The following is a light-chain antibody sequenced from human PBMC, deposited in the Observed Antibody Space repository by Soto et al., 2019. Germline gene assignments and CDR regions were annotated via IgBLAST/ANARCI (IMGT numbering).Light chain of an antibody. V-gene: IGKV3-20*01. CDR3: QQYGSSPWT. J-gene: IGKJ1*01. Sequence: EIALTQSPGTLSLSPGERATLSCRASQSVSSSYLAWYQQKPGQAPRLLSYGAPSRATGIPDRFSGSGSGTDFILTISRLEPEDFAVYYCQQYGSSPWTFGQGTKVEIK. CDR2: GAP. CDR1: QSVSSSY.